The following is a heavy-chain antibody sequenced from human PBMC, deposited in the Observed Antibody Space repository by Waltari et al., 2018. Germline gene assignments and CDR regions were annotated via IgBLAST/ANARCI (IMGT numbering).Heavy chain of an antibody. Sequence: QVQLVESGGGVVQPGRSLRLSCAASGFTFNRHALHWVRQAPGKGLEWVAIISYDGSNKYYADSVKGRFTISRDNSKNTLYAQMDSLRADDTAVYYCARGVHYYDSSGNDYWGQGTLVTVSS. CDR2: ISYDGSNK. D-gene: IGHD3-22*01. CDR1: GFTFNRHA. CDR3: ARGVHYYDSSGNDY. V-gene: IGHV3-30-3*01. J-gene: IGHJ4*02.